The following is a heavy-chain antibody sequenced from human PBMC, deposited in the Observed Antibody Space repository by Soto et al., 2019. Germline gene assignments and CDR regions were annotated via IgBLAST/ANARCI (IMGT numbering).Heavy chain of an antibody. J-gene: IGHJ5*02. D-gene: IGHD2-15*01. CDR2: ISAYNGNT. CDR1: GYTFTSYG. CDR3: ARVQDGSGGSSYSEGWFDP. V-gene: IGHV1-18*01. Sequence: QVQLVQSGAEVKKPGASVKVSCKASGYTFTSYGISWVRQAPGQGLEWMGWISAYNGNTNYAQKLQGRVTMTTDTVTITDYMELRSLGSDDTAVYYCARVQDGSGGSSYSEGWFDPCGQGTLVTVCS.